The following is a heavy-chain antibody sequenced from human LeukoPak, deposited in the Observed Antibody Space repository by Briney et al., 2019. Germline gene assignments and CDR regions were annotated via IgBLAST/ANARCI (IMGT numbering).Heavy chain of an antibody. D-gene: IGHD3-10*01. V-gene: IGHV3-48*01. CDR3: ARGFHYGSGTYPFDY. J-gene: IGHJ4*02. CDR2: ISSSSSTI. Sequence: GGSLRLSCAASGFTFSSYSMNWVRQAPGKGLEWVSYISSSSSTIYYADSVKGRFTISRDNAKNSLYLQMNSLRVEDTAVYHCARGFHYGSGTYPFDYWGQGTLVTVSS. CDR1: GFTFSSYS.